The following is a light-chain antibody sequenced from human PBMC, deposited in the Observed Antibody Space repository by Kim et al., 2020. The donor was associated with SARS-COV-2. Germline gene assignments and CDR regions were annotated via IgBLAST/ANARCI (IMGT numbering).Light chain of an antibody. CDR3: AAWDDSLNGPV. Sequence: GQRVTISCSGSSSNIGRNSVHWYQQLPGTAPKLLIYTNTQRPSGVPDRFSGSKSGTSASLAIIGLQSEDEAFYYCAAWDDSLNGPVFGGGTQLTVL. J-gene: IGLJ3*02. CDR2: TNT. V-gene: IGLV1-44*01. CDR1: SSNIGRNS.